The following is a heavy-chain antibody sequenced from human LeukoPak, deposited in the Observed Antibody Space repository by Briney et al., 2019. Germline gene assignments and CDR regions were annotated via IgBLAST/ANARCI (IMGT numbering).Heavy chain of an antibody. V-gene: IGHV4-39*01. CDR1: GGSISSSTYY. CDR3: ARLNVDTAMVYDAFDI. D-gene: IGHD5-18*01. Sequence: SETLPLTCTVSGGSISSSTYYWGWIRQPPGKGLEWIGSIYYSGSTYYNPSLKSRVTISVDTSKNQFSLKLSSVTAADTAVYYCARLNVDTAMVYDAFDIWGQGTMVTVSS. J-gene: IGHJ3*02. CDR2: IYYSGST.